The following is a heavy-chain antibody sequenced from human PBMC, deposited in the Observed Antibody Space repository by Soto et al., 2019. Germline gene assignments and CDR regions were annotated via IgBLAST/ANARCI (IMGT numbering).Heavy chain of an antibody. CDR1: GFTFSSYA. V-gene: IGHV3-30-3*01. D-gene: IGHD6-6*01. CDR3: AREHVRASSSRYSDGMDV. CDR2: ISYDGSNK. Sequence: PGGSLRLSCAASGFTFSSYAMHWVRQAPGKGLEWVAVISYDGSNKYYADSVKGRFTISRDNSKNTLYLQMNSLRAEDTAVYYCAREHVRASSSRYSDGMDVWGQGTKVTVSS. J-gene: IGHJ6*02.